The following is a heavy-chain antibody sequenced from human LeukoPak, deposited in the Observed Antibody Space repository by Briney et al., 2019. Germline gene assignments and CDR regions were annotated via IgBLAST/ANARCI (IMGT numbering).Heavy chain of an antibody. D-gene: IGHD5-18*01. V-gene: IGHV4-59*01. CDR1: GGSISSYY. CDR2: IYYSGST. J-gene: IGHJ3*02. Sequence: SETLSLTCTVSGGSISSYYWSWIRPPPGKGLEWIGYIYYSGSTNYNPSLKSRVTISVDTSKNQFSLKLISVTAGDTAVYYCARHGYIYTSAFDIWGQGTMVTVSS. CDR3: ARHGYIYTSAFDI.